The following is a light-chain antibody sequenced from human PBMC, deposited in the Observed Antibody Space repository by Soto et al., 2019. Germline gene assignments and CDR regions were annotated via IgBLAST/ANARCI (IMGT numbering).Light chain of an antibody. CDR2: DAS. CDR3: QQRTSWPQT. J-gene: IGKJ4*01. CDR1: QSVGSY. V-gene: IGKV3-11*01. Sequence: EIVLTQSPATLSLSPGERATLSCRASQSVGSYLAWYQQRPGQTPRLLNYDASNRAAGIPTRFSGSGFGTDFTLTISTLEPEDLAVYFCQQRTSWPQTVGGGTKVEI.